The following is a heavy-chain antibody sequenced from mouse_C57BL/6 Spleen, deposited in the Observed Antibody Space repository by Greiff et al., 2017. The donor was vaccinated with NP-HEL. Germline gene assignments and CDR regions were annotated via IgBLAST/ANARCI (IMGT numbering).Heavy chain of an antibody. CDR1: GYAFSSSW. D-gene: IGHD1-1*01. CDR2: IYPGDGDT. J-gene: IGHJ3*01. CDR3: AIFITTPGGFAY. V-gene: IGHV1-82*01. Sequence: VKLMESGPELVKPGASVKISCKASGYAFSSSWMNWVKQRPGKGLEWIGRIYPGDGDTNYNGKFKGKATLTADKSSSTAYMQLSSLTSEDSAVYFCAIFITTPGGFAYWGQGTLVTVSA.